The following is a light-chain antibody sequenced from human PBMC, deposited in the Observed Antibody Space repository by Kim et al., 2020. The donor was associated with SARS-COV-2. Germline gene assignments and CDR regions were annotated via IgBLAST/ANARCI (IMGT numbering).Light chain of an antibody. CDR2: KVS. V-gene: IGKV2-30*01. CDR3: MQGTHWPFT. CDR1: QTLVYGDGNTY. J-gene: IGKJ3*01. Sequence: PASISCVSSQTLVYGDGNTYLNWFHQRPGQSPRRLIYKVSNRDSGVPDRFSGSGSGTDFTLQISRVEAGDVVVYYCMQGTHWPFTFGPGTKVDIK.